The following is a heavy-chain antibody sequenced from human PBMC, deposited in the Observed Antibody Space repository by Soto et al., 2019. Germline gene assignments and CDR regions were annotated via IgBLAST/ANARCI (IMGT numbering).Heavy chain of an antibody. CDR2: INPNSGGT. D-gene: IGHD2-21*02. V-gene: IGHV1-2*04. Sequence: ASVKVSCKASGYTFTGYYMHWVRQAPGQGLEWMGWINPNSGGTNYAQKFQGWVTMTRDTSISTAYMELSRLRSDDTAVYYCARSAPFLDAAAGPTHPMVVVTIFAYWGQGTLVTVPS. CDR3: ARSAPFLDAAAGPTHPMVVVTIFAY. CDR1: GYTFTGYY. J-gene: IGHJ4*02.